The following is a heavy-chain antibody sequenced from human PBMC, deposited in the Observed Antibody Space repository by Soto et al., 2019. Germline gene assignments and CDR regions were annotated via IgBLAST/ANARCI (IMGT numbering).Heavy chain of an antibody. CDR1: GGSISGSSYY. V-gene: IGHV4-39*01. CDR3: ATQSAMVNGAFDI. J-gene: IGHJ3*02. D-gene: IGHD5-18*01. Sequence: QLQLQESGPGLVKPSETLSLTCIVSGGSISGSSYYWGWIRQPPGKGLEWIGNVYNSGTTDYNPYLNIRITISGDTAMHQCSLKLRSGTAADTAVYDCATQSAMVNGAFDIWGQGTMVAVSS. CDR2: VYNSGTT.